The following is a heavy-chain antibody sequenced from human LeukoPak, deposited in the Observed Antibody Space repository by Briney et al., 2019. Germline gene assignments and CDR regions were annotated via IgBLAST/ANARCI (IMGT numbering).Heavy chain of an antibody. CDR1: GGTFSSYA. CDR3: ARSLLGITIFGVVPTPGY. V-gene: IGHV1-69*06. Sequence: GASVKVSCKASGGTFSSYAISWVRQAPGQGLEWMGGIIPIFGTANYAQKFQGRVTITADKSTSTAYMELSSLRSEDTAVYYCARSLLGITIFGVVPTPGYWGQGTLVTVSS. J-gene: IGHJ4*02. D-gene: IGHD3-3*01. CDR2: IIPIFGTA.